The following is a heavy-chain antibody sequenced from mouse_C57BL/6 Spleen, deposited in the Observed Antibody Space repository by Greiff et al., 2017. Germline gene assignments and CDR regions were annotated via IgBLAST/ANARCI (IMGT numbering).Heavy chain of an antibody. V-gene: IGHV1-62-2*01. J-gene: IGHJ4*01. CDR1: GYTFTEYT. D-gene: IGHD1-1*02. Sequence: VKLMESGAELVKPGASVTLSCKASGYTFTEYTIHWVKQRSGQGLEWIGWFYPGSGSIKYNEKFKDKATLTADKSSSTVYMELSRLTSEDSAVYFCARHGYGDYAMDYWGQGTSVTVSS. CDR3: ARHGYGDYAMDY. CDR2: FYPGSGSI.